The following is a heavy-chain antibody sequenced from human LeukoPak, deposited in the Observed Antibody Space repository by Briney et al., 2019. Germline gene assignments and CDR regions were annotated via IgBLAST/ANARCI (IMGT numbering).Heavy chain of an antibody. Sequence: ASVNVSCKASGYTFTSDAMNWVRQATGQGLEWMGWINTNTGNPTYAQGFTGRFVFSLDTSVSTAYLQISSLKAEDTAVYYCASSPLYGAHPAWGQGTLVTVSS. CDR3: ASSPLYGAHPA. CDR2: INTNTGNP. J-gene: IGHJ4*02. CDR1: GYTFTSDA. D-gene: IGHD2-2*01. V-gene: IGHV7-4-1*02.